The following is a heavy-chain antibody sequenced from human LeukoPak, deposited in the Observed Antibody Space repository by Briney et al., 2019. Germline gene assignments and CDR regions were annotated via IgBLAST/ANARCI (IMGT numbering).Heavy chain of an antibody. Sequence: GASVKVSCKAFGYTFTDYYIHWVKEAPGKGLEWMGRVDPEDGETTYAEKFQGRVTITADTSTDTAYMELNNLRSEDTAVYYCATMTTFDPXGXGTLVTVSP. D-gene: IGHD4-11*01. J-gene: IGHJ5*02. CDR3: ATMTTFDP. CDR1: GYTFTDYY. CDR2: VDPEDGET. V-gene: IGHV1-69-2*01.